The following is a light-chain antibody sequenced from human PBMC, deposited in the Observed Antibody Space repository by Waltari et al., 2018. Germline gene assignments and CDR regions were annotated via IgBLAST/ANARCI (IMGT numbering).Light chain of an antibody. Sequence: RVTITCRASQDIGRYLAWYQQKPGKAPKLLIYVTSILQSGVSSRFSGSGSGTDFTLTITSLRPEDSATYYCQQVNTSPFTFGPGSKVDVK. J-gene: IGKJ3*01. CDR1: QDIGRY. CDR3: QQVNTSPFT. CDR2: VTS. V-gene: IGKV1-9*01.